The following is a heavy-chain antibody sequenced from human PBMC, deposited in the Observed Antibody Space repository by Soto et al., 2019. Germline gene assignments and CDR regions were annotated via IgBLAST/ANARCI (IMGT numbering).Heavy chain of an antibody. V-gene: IGHV1-69*06. Sequence: SVKVSCKASGGTFSSYAISWVRQAPGQGLEWMGGIIPIFGTANYAQKFQGRVTITADKSTSTAYMELSSLRSEDTAVYYCAVRKEQLVPHYYYYGMDVWGQGTTVTVAS. CDR2: IIPIFGTA. D-gene: IGHD6-13*01. CDR3: AVRKEQLVPHYYYYGMDV. CDR1: GGTFSSYA. J-gene: IGHJ6*02.